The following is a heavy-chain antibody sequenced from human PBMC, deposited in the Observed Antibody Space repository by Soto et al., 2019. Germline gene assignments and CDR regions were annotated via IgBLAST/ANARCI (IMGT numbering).Heavy chain of an antibody. D-gene: IGHD6-19*01. J-gene: IGHJ4*02. CDR1: GYTFTSYA. CDR2: INAGNGNT. CDR3: ARLRIGGSSGWYYLDY. V-gene: IGHV1-3*01. Sequence: GASVKVSCKASGYTFTSYAMHWVRQAPGQRLEWMGWINAGNGNTKYSQKFQGRVTITRDTSASTAYMELSSLRSEDTAVYYCARLRIGGSSGWYYLDYWGQGTLVTVSS.